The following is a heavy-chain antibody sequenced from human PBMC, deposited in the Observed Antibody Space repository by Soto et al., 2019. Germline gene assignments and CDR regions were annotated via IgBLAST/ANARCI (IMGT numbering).Heavy chain of an antibody. V-gene: IGHV3-33*01. Sequence: QVQLVESGGGVVLPGRSLRLSCAASGFTFSNYGMHWVRQAPGKGLEWVAVILNDGSNRYHADSVKDRFTISRDNSKNMLYLQMNSLRAEDTAVYYCARDDEYSGNGMDVWGQGTTVTVS. CDR1: GFTFSNYG. D-gene: IGHD3-10*01. CDR3: ARDDEYSGNGMDV. CDR2: ILNDGSNR. J-gene: IGHJ6*02.